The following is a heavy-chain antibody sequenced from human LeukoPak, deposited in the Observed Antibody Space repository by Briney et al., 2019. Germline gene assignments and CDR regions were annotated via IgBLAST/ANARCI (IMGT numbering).Heavy chain of an antibody. CDR1: GFTFSSYG. CDR3: ARDEDSSSSGPSVDY. D-gene: IGHD6-6*01. Sequence: GGSLRLSCAASGFTFSSYGMHWVRQAPGKGLEWVAVIWYDGSNKYYADSVKGRFTISRGNSKNTLYLQMNSLRAEDTAVYYCARDEDSSSSGPSVDYWGQGTLVTVSS. J-gene: IGHJ4*02. CDR2: IWYDGSNK. V-gene: IGHV3-33*01.